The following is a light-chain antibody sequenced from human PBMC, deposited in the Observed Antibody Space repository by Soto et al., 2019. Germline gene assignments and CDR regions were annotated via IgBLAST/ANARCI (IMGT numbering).Light chain of an antibody. CDR1: TSDISDNKY. Sequence: QSALTQPASVSGSPGQSITISCTGTTSDISDNKYVSWYQQHPGKAPKLIIYEVYNRPSGVSNRFSVSKSGNTASLTISGLQAEDEADYYCSSYTPTTWVFGGGTKLTVL. V-gene: IGLV2-14*01. CDR3: SSYTPTTWV. CDR2: EVY. J-gene: IGLJ3*02.